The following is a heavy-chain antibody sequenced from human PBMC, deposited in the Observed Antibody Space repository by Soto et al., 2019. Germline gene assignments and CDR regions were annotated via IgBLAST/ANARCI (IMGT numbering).Heavy chain of an antibody. J-gene: IGHJ5*02. V-gene: IGHV3-33*01. CDR2: IWYDGSNK. Sequence: QVQLVESGGGVVQPGRSLRLSCAASGFTFSSYGMHWFRQAPGKGLEWVAVIWYDGSNKYYADSVKGRFTISRDNSKNTLYLQMNTLRAEDTAVYYCARDATYYSGSWSENWFDPWGQGTLVTVSS. D-gene: IGHD3-10*01. CDR3: ARDATYYSGSWSENWFDP. CDR1: GFTFSSYG.